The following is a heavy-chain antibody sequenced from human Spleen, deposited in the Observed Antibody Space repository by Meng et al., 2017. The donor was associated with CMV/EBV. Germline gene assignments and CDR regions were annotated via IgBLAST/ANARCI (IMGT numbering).Heavy chain of an antibody. CDR1: GGSFSDYC. V-gene: IGHV4-34*01. CDR3: ARETPGGEDDF. J-gene: IGHJ4*02. CDR2: IDYSGNT. D-gene: IGHD2-21*01. Sequence: LTCAVDGGSFSDYCWRWIRQPPGKGLEWIGEIDYSGNTHYNPSLKSRVTMSIDMSKNQFSLKLKSVTAADTAMYYCARETPGGEDDFWGQGTLVTVSS.